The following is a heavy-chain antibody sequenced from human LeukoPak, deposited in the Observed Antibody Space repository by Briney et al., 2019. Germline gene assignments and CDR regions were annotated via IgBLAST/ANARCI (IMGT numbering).Heavy chain of an antibody. CDR2: ISGSGGST. V-gene: IGHV3-23*01. CDR3: AKDYASDMATAPFDY. J-gene: IGHJ4*02. Sequence: PGGSLRLSCAASGFTFSNYAMSWARQAPGKGLEWVSVISGSGGSTYYADSVKGRFTISRDNSKNTLYLQMNSLRAEDTAVYYCAKDYASDMATAPFDYWGQGTLVTVSS. D-gene: IGHD5-24*01. CDR1: GFTFSNYA.